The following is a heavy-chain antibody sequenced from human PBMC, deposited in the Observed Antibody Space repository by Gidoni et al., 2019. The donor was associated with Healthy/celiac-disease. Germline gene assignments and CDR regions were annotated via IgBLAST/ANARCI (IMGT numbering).Heavy chain of an antibody. J-gene: IGHJ6*02. CDR3: ARDRDYSSGWYGYYYGMDV. CDR1: GFTFRSYA. Sequence: QVQLVESGGGVVQPGMSLSLSCAASGFTFRSYAMHWVRQAPGKGLEWVAVISYDGSNKYYADSVKGRFTISRDNSKNTLYLQMNSLRAEDTAVYYCARDRDYSSGWYGYYYGMDVWGQGTTVTVSS. CDR2: ISYDGSNK. D-gene: IGHD6-19*01. V-gene: IGHV3-30-3*01.